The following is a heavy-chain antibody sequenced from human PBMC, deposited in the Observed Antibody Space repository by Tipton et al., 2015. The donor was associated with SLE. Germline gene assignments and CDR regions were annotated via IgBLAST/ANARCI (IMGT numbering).Heavy chain of an antibody. V-gene: IGHV4-59*08. D-gene: IGHD3-10*01. CDR1: GGSISGNY. CDR3: ARLYGSGSYSPFDF. CDR2: IFHSGKT. Sequence: TLSLTCTVSGGSISGNYWSWIRQSPGKGLEWIGYIFHSGKTRYNASLKSRVSISIDTSQRQFSLRLNSVTAADTAFYYCARLYGSGSYSPFDFWGRGTLVTVSS. J-gene: IGHJ4*02.